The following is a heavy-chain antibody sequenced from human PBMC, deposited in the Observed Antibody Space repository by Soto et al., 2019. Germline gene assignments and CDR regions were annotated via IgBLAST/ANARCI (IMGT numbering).Heavy chain of an antibody. V-gene: IGHV1-69*01. Sequence: QVQLVQSGAEVKKPGSSVKVSCKASGGTFSSYGISWVRQAPGQGLEWMGGIIPAFRKANYAQKFQGRVTINADESTSTAYRELSSLRPEDTAVYYCARDRGIAAAGSGGNWLDPWGQGTLVTVSS. CDR3: ARDRGIAAAGSGGNWLDP. J-gene: IGHJ5*02. CDR2: IIPAFRKA. CDR1: GGTFSSYG. D-gene: IGHD6-13*01.